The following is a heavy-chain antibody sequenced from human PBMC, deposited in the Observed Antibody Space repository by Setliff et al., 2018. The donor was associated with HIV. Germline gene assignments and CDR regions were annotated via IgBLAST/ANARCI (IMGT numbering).Heavy chain of an antibody. CDR3: ARGGDSSASDH. J-gene: IGHJ4*02. V-gene: IGHV3-48*01. Sequence: PGGSLRLSCAASGFGFSGYDMNWVRQVPGKGLEWISHISHSSENINYADSVKGRFTISRDNAKNSLYLALNNRRVEDTALYYCARGGDSSASDHWGQGTLVTVSS. CDR1: GFGFSGYD. D-gene: IGHD6-19*01. CDR2: ISHSSENI.